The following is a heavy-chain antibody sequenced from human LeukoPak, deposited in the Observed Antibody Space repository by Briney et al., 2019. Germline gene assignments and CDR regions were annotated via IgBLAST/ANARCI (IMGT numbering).Heavy chain of an antibody. Sequence: GGSLRLSCAASGFTFSSYGMHWVRQAPGKGLEWVAVISYDGSNKYYADSVKGQFTISRDNSKNTLYLQMNSLRAEDTAVYYCAKDLYGDRDYWGQGTLVTVSS. CDR2: ISYDGSNK. CDR1: GFTFSSYG. J-gene: IGHJ4*02. CDR3: AKDLYGDRDY. V-gene: IGHV3-30*18. D-gene: IGHD4-17*01.